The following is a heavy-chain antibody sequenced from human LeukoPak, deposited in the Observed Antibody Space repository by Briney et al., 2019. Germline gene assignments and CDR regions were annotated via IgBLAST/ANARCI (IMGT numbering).Heavy chain of an antibody. Sequence: SETLSLTCTVSGGSISTYYWSWIRQPPGKGLEWIGSIYHSGSTYFNPSLKSRVTISVDTSKNQFSLKLSSVTAADTAVYYCARDENYYGSGSSLFDYWGQGTLVTVSS. CDR2: IYHSGST. D-gene: IGHD3-10*01. J-gene: IGHJ4*02. V-gene: IGHV4-38-2*02. CDR3: ARDENYYGSGSSLFDY. CDR1: GGSISTYY.